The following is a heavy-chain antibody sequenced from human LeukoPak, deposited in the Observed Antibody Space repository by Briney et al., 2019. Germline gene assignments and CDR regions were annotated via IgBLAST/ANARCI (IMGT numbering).Heavy chain of an antibody. CDR3: ARGTDQRYSSGWYRSRFWFDP. J-gene: IGHJ5*02. CDR1: GGPISSSSYY. D-gene: IGHD6-19*01. CDR2: INHSGST. V-gene: IGHV4-39*07. Sequence: SETLSLTCTVSGGPISSSSYYWGWIRQPPGKGLEWIGEINHSGSTNYNPSLKSRVTISVDTSKNQFSLKLSSVTAADTAVYYCARGTDQRYSSGWYRSRFWFDPWGQGTLVTVSS.